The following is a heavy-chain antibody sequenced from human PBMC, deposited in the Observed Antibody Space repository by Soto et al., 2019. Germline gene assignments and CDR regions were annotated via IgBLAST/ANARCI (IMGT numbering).Heavy chain of an antibody. Sequence: QVQLVQSGAEVKKPGSSVKVSCKASGGTFSSYAISWVRQAPGQGLEWMGGIIPIFGTANYAQKFQGRVTITADESTSTAYMELSSLRSEDTAGYYCARDGSTPYYNWTYVSRYYGMDVWGQGPTVTVS. CDR3: ARDGSTPYYNWTYVSRYYGMDV. D-gene: IGHD1-7*01. CDR2: IIPIFGTA. V-gene: IGHV1-69*01. J-gene: IGHJ6*02. CDR1: GGTFSSYA.